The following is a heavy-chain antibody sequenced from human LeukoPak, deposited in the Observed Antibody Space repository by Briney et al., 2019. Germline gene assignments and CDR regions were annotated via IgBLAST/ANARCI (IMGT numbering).Heavy chain of an antibody. D-gene: IGHD3-3*01. CDR1: GYTFTSYS. Sequence: ASVKVSCKASGYTFTSYSMNWVRQAPGQGLEWMGWINTNTGHPTYAQGFTGRFVFSLDTSVSTAYLQISSLKAEDTAVYYCARDREDFWSGYYTGAFDIWGQGTMVTVSS. CDR2: INTNTGHP. CDR3: ARDREDFWSGYYTGAFDI. J-gene: IGHJ3*02. V-gene: IGHV7-4-1*02.